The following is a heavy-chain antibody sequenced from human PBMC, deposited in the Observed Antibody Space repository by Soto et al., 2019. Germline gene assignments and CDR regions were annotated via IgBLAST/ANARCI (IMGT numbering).Heavy chain of an antibody. J-gene: IGHJ4*02. CDR2: IYSGGST. D-gene: IGHD3-10*01. Sequence: VQLVESGGGLVQPGGSLRLSCAASGFTVSSNYMSWVRQAPGKGLEWVSVIYSGGSTYYADSVKGRFTISRDNSKNTLYLQMNSLRAEDTAVYYCAREYYYGSGSSNSFDYWGQGTLVTVSS. CDR3: AREYYYGSGSSNSFDY. V-gene: IGHV3-66*01. CDR1: GFTVSSNY.